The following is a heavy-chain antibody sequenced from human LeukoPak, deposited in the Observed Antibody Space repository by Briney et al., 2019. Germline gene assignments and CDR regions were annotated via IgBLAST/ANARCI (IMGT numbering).Heavy chain of an antibody. CDR1: GFTFSSYS. J-gene: IGHJ4*02. D-gene: IGHD3-22*01. CDR3: ARDYYDSSGHYYVDS. CDR2: ISSSSSPT. Sequence: GGSLRLSCAASGFTFSSYSMNWVRLAPGKGLEWVSYISSSSSPTYYADSVKGRFTISRDNAKNSLYLQMNSLRDEDTAVYYCARDYYDSSGHYYVDSWGQGTLVTVSS. V-gene: IGHV3-48*02.